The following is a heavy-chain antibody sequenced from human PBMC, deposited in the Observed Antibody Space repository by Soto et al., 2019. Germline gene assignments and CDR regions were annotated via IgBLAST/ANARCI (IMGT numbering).Heavy chain of an antibody. Sequence: GGSLRLSCVASGFTFSSYAMHWVRQAPGKGLEWVAVISNDGRNKYYADSVKGRFTVSRDKSENTLYLQMNSLRREDTGVYYCARYLTDHKSANDMTDEVLEFWGKAT. J-gene: IGHJ6*03. V-gene: IGHV3-30*04. CDR2: ISNDGRNK. CDR1: GFTFSSYA. D-gene: IGHD3-9*01. CDR3: ARYLTDHKSANDMTDEVLEF.